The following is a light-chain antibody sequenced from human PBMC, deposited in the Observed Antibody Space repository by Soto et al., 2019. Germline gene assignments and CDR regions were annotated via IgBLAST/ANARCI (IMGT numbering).Light chain of an antibody. CDR3: AAWDNSLSVVL. CDR2: DND. J-gene: IGLJ2*01. V-gene: IGLV1-51*01. CDR1: TSNIGTYY. Sequence: QSVLTQPPSVSAAPGQKVTISCSGSTSNIGTYYVSWYQHLPGTAPRVVIYDNDKRPSGIPDRFSGSKSGTSATLGITGLQTGDEADYYCAAWDNSLSVVLFGEGTKFTVL.